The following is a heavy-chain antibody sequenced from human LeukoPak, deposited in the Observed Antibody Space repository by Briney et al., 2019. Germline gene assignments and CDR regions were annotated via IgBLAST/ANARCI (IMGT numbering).Heavy chain of an antibody. D-gene: IGHD6-19*01. Sequence: GGSLRLSCVASGLSCSSCAMNWVRQAPGKGLEWVSVVYSGGSTYYADSVKGRFTISRDNSKNTLYLQMSSLRAEDTAVYYCARGGYSSGWYRDWGQGTLVTVSS. J-gene: IGHJ4*02. CDR2: VYSGGST. CDR1: GLSCSSCA. CDR3: ARGGYSSGWYRD. V-gene: IGHV3-53*01.